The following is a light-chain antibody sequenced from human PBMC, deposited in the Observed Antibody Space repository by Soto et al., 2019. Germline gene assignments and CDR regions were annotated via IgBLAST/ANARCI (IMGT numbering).Light chain of an antibody. V-gene: IGLV2-8*01. CDR2: EVS. CDR1: SSDVGGYNY. CDR3: SSYAGSNNFGVV. Sequence: QSVLTQPPSASGSPGQSVTISCTGTSSDVGGYNYVSWYQQHPGKAPKLMIYEVSKRPSGVPDRFSGSKSGNTASLTVSGLQAEDEADYYFSSYAGSNNFGVVFGGGTKLTVL. J-gene: IGLJ2*01.